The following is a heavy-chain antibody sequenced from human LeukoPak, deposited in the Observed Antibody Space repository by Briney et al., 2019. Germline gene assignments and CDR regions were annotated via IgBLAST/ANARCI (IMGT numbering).Heavy chain of an antibody. J-gene: IGHJ4*02. Sequence: GGSLRLSCAASGFTFSSYAMHWVRQAPGKGLEWVAVISYDGSNKYYADSVKGRFTISRDNSKNTLFLQMNSLSAGDTAVYYCARRVYGSGSYPSSGASYYFDYWGQGTLVTVSS. V-gene: IGHV3-30-3*01. CDR3: ARRVYGSGSYPSSGASYYFDY. CDR1: GFTFSSYA. CDR2: ISYDGSNK. D-gene: IGHD3-10*01.